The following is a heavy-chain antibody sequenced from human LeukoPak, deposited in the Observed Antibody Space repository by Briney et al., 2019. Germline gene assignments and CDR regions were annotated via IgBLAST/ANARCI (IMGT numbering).Heavy chain of an antibody. V-gene: IGHV4-39*01. CDR1: GVSISSSSYY. CDR3: ASHHDSGDNVRAFHF. J-gene: IGHJ3*01. CDR2: LYYTGRT. D-gene: IGHD4-17*01. Sequence: SETLSLTCTVSGVSISSSSYYWGWIRQPPGKGLEWIGSLYYTGRTYYNPSLQSRVTISVDTSKNQVSLKLSSVTAADTALYYCASHHDSGDNVRAFHFWGQGTMVTVSS.